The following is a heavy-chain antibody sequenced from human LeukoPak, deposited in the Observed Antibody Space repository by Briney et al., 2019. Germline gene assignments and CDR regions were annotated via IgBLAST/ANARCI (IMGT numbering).Heavy chain of an antibody. V-gene: IGHV4-39*07. J-gene: IGHJ4*02. CDR3: ASGWGGDCTNGVCYTQTFDY. D-gene: IGHD2-8*01. CDR2: IYYSGST. Sequence: SETLSLTCTVSGGSISSSSYYWGWIRQPPGKGLEWIGSIYYSGSTYYNPSLKSRVTISVDTSKNQFSLKLSSVTAADTAVYYCASGWGGDCTNGVCYTQTFDYWGQGTLVTVSS. CDR1: GGSISSSSYY.